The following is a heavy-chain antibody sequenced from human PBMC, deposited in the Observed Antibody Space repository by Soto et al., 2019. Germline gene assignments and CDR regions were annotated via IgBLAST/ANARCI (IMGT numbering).Heavy chain of an antibody. CDR2: IYWNDDK. J-gene: IGHJ4*02. CDR1: GVSLSTTGVA. Sequence: QITLKESGPTLVRPTQTLTLTCTFSGVSLSTTGVAVALIRQPPGEALQLLALIYWNDDKRSNSSLKSRLTITQDTTRAPVVLAMTHRDPMATAIYFCAHSQRGDRYLWGPGILVTVSS. CDR3: AHSQRGDRYL. D-gene: IGHD1-1*01. V-gene: IGHV2-5*01.